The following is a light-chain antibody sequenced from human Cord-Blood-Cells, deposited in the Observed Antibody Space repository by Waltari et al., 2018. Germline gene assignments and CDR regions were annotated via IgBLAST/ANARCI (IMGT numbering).Light chain of an antibody. CDR1: SSNIRSNY. J-gene: IGLJ2*01. CDR2: RNN. Sequence: QSVLTQPPSASGTPGQRVTISCSGSSSNIRSNYVYWYQQLPGTAPKLLIYRNNQRPSGVPVRFSGSKSGTSASLAISGLRSEDEADYYCAAWDDSLSGVVFGGGTKLTVL. CDR3: AAWDDSLSGVV. V-gene: IGLV1-47*01.